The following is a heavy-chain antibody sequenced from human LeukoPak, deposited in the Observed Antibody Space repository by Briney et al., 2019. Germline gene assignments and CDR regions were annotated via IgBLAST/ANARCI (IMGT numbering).Heavy chain of an antibody. CDR3: AELGITMIGGV. CDR1: GFTFSSYE. V-gene: IGHV3-48*03. CDR2: ISSSRSTI. J-gene: IGHJ6*04. Sequence: GGSLRLSCAAYGFTFSSYEMNWGRQAPAKGLEWVSYISSSRSTIYYAESVKGRCTISRDNPKNTRYLQMNSLRAEDTAVYYCAELGITMIGGVWGKGTAVTISS. D-gene: IGHD3-10*02.